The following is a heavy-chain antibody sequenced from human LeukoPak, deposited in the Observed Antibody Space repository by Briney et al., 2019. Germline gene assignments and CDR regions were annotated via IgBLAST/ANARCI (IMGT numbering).Heavy chain of an antibody. J-gene: IGHJ4*02. CDR2: INTSGGST. Sequence: ASVKVSCKASGYTFTSYYMHWVRQAPGQGLEWMGIINTSGGSTIYAQMFQGRVMMTRDTSTSTVYMQLSSLRSEDTAVYYCARAEYGSGNSPFDFWGQGTLVTVSS. CDR1: GYTFTSYY. D-gene: IGHD3-10*01. V-gene: IGHV1-46*01. CDR3: ARAEYGSGNSPFDF.